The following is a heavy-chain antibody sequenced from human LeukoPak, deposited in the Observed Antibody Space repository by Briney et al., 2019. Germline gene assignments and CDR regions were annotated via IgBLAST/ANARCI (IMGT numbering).Heavy chain of an antibody. D-gene: IGHD2-8*01. J-gene: IGHJ6*03. Sequence: GASVKVSCKASGYSFTGYYIHWVRQAPGQGLEWMGWINPNSGGTNYAQKFQGRVTMTSDTSISTAYMELSSLRPDDTAVYYCAKSAGHCSNGLCHTDHYMDVWGKGTTVTVSS. CDR2: INPNSGGT. V-gene: IGHV1-2*02. CDR1: GYSFTGYY. CDR3: AKSAGHCSNGLCHTDHYMDV.